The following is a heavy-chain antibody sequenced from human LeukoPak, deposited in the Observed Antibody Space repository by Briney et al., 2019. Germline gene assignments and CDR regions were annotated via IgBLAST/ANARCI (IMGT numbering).Heavy chain of an antibody. CDR1: GSTFSNYA. CDR2: ISSNGGST. J-gene: IGHJ4*02. CDR3: VKISSSWYFDY. Sequence: GGSLRLSCSASGSTFSNYAMHWVRQAPGKGLEYVSAISSNGGSTYYADSVKGRVAISRDNSKNTLYLQMSSLRAEDTAVYYCVKISSSWYFDYWGQGTLVTVSS. V-gene: IGHV3-64D*06. D-gene: IGHD6-13*01.